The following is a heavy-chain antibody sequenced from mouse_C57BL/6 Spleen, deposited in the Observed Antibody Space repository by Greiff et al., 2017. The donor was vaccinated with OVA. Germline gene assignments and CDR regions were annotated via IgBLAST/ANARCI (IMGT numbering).Heavy chain of an antibody. CDR2: ISSGSCTI. J-gene: IGHJ2*01. CDR1: VFTFSDSG. V-gene: IGHV5-17*01. D-gene: IGHD1-1*02. Sequence: EVTLVESGGGLVKPGGSLTLSCAASVFTFSDSGLHCVRHAPSNGLHWVAYISSGSCTIYYADTVKGRFTISRDNAKNTLFLQMTSLRSEDTAMYYCARFGNSFDYWGQGTTRTVSS. CDR3: ARFGNSFDY.